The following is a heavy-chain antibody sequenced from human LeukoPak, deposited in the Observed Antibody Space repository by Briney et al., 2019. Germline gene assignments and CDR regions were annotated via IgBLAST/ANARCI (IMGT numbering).Heavy chain of an antibody. D-gene: IGHD3-3*01. J-gene: IGHJ4*02. CDR1: GYSFNRYC. Sequence: GASPQTPCNSLGYSFNRYCFGWVRQMPGKDLKRMVILYPGGSDTKYSPSFQGPVTISADKSISNAYLQWSRLKASDTAMYDCERHRRYDFWSGSFREIDGWGQGTLVTVSS. CDR2: LYPGGSDT. V-gene: IGHV5-51*01. CDR3: ERHRRYDFWSGSFREIDG.